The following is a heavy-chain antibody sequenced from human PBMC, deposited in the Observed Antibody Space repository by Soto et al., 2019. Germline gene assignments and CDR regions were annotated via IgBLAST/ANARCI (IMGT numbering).Heavy chain of an antibody. CDR2: ISWNSGSI. D-gene: IGHD2-15*01. V-gene: IGHV3-9*01. Sequence: EVQLVESGGGLVQPGRSLRLSCAASGFTFDDYAMHWVRQAPGKGLEWVSGISWNSGSIGYADSVKGRFTISRDNAKNSLYLQTNSLRAEDTALYYCAKGARDGIDYWGQGTLVTVSS. CDR3: AKGARDGIDY. CDR1: GFTFDDYA. J-gene: IGHJ4*02.